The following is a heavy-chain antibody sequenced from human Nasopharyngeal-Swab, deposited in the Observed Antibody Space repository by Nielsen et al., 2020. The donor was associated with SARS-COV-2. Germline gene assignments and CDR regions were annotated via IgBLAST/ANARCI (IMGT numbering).Heavy chain of an antibody. D-gene: IGHD6-13*01. CDR2: ISDSGTTM. CDR3: ARGPSSSRFDP. J-gene: IGHJ5*02. V-gene: IGHV3-11*01. Sequence: GESLKISCVGSGFPFSDYYMSWIRQAPGKGLEWVSYISDSGTTMYADSVKGRFTNSRDNASKSVNLQLNSLRAEDTAVYYCARGPSSSRFDPWGQGSLVTVSS. CDR1: GFPFSDYY.